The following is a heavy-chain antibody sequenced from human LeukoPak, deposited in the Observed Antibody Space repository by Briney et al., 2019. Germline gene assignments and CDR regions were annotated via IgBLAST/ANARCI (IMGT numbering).Heavy chain of an antibody. V-gene: IGHV1-46*01. D-gene: IGHD4-17*01. CDR3: ARERDDYGDYPGY. CDR1: GYTLTELS. J-gene: IGHJ4*02. Sequence: ASVKVSCKVSGYTLTELSMHWVRQAPGKGLEWMGIINPSGGSTSYAQKFQGRVTMTRDTSTSTVYMELSSLRSEDTAVYYCARERDDYGDYPGYWGQGTLVTVSS. CDR2: INPSGGST.